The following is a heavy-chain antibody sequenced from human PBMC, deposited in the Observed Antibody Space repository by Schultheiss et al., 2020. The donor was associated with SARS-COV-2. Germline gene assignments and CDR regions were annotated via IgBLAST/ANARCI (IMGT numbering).Heavy chain of an antibody. V-gene: IGHV4-61*02. CDR3: ARNWMRANDY. CDR2: IYNSGST. J-gene: IGHJ4*02. D-gene: IGHD2-2*03. Sequence: SETLSLTCTVSGGSISSGGYYWSWIRQPPGKGLEWIGRIYNSGSTNYNPSLKSRVTISVDTSKNQFSLKLSSVTAADTAVYYCARNWMRANDYWGQGTLVTVSS. CDR1: GGSISSGGYY.